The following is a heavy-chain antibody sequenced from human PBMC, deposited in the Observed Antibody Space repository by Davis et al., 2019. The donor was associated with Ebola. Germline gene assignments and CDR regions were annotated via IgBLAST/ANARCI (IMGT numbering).Heavy chain of an antibody. J-gene: IGHJ5*02. CDR3: ARHYSNYDWFDP. CDR2: NYPSDSYT. D-gene: IGHD4-11*01. Sequence: SCKGSGYSFTRYWISRVRQMPGTGLEWMGRNYPSDSYTNYSPSFQGHVTISADKSISTAYLQWSSLKASDTAMYYCARHYSNYDWFDPWGQGTLVTVSS. V-gene: IGHV5-10-1*01. CDR1: GYSFTRYW.